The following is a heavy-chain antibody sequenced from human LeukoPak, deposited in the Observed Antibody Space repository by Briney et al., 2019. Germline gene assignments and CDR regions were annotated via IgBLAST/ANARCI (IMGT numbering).Heavy chain of an antibody. CDR1: GGTFSIYA. D-gene: IGHD6-13*01. CDR2: IIPIFGTA. V-gene: IGHV1-69*06. Sequence: SVKVSFKASGGTFSIYAISGVRQAPGQGVEGMGGIIPIFGTANYAQKFQGRVTITADKSTSTAYMELSSLRSEDTAVYYCARELAAAGVDAFDIWGQGTLVTVSS. CDR3: ARELAAAGVDAFDI. J-gene: IGHJ3*02.